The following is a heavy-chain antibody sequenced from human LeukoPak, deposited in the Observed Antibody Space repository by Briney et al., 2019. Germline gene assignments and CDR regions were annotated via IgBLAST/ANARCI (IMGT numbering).Heavy chain of an antibody. J-gene: IGHJ4*02. CDR3: ASSRTYDFWSGYGGY. CDR2: ISFSSTHI. D-gene: IGHD3-3*01. Sequence: PGGSLRLSCAASGFIFSNYGMSWVRQAPGKGLEWVSSISFSSTHIYYADSIQGRFTISRDNAENSLYLQMNSLRAEDTAVYYCASSRTYDFWSGYGGYWGQGTLVTVSS. CDR1: GFIFSNYG. V-gene: IGHV3-21*06.